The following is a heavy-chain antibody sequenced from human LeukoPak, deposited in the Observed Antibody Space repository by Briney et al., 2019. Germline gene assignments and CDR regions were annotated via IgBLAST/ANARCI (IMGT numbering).Heavy chain of an antibody. CDR2: FDPEDGET. D-gene: IGHD3-3*01. J-gene: IGHJ4*02. V-gene: IGHV1-24*01. Sequence: GASVKVSCKVSGYTLTELSMHWVRQAPGKGLEWMGGFDPEDGETIYEQKFQGRVTMTEDTSTDTAYMELSSLRSEDTAVYYCATDPDFWSGYVIWGQGTLVTVSS. CDR3: ATDPDFWSGYVI. CDR1: GYTLTELS.